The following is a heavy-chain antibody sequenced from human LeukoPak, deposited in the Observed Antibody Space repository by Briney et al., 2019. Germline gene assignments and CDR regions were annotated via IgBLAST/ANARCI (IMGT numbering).Heavy chain of an antibody. Sequence: SVKVSCKASGGTFSSYAISWVRQAPGQGLEWMGGIIPIFGTANYAQKFQGRVTITADESTSTAYMELSSLRSEDTAVYYCARSSGVESLTEGIVLMVNWGQGTLVTVSS. D-gene: IGHD2-8*01. CDR2: IIPIFGTA. CDR3: ARSSGVESLTEGIVLMVN. CDR1: GGTFSSYA. V-gene: IGHV1-69*13. J-gene: IGHJ4*02.